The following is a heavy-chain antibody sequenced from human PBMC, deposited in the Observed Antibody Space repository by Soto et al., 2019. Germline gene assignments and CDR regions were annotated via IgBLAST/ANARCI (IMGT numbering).Heavy chain of an antibody. CDR1: GFTFDDYA. J-gene: IGHJ1*01. D-gene: IGHD6-13*01. CDR3: AKDMGGRWYHQPSVI. Sequence: PGGSLRLSCAASGFTFDDYAMHWVRQAPGKGLEWVSGISWNSGSIGYADSVKGRFTISRDNAKNSLYLQMNSLRAEDTALYYCAKDMGGRWYHQPSVIWGQGTLVTVSS. V-gene: IGHV3-9*01. CDR2: ISWNSGSI.